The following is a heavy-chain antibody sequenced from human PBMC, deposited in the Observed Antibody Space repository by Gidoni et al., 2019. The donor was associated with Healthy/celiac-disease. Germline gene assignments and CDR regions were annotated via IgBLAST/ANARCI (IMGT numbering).Heavy chain of an antibody. Sequence: EVQLVESGGGLVTPGGSLRLSCSSCVFTLSSYSMNWVLQAPGKGLEWVSSISSSSSYIYYADSVKGRFTISRDNAKNSLYMQMNSLRAEDTAVYYCARDLQLWSPLDYWGQGTLVTVSS. V-gene: IGHV3-21*01. D-gene: IGHD5-18*01. CDR1: VFTLSSYS. CDR2: ISSSSSYI. J-gene: IGHJ4*02. CDR3: ARDLQLWSPLDY.